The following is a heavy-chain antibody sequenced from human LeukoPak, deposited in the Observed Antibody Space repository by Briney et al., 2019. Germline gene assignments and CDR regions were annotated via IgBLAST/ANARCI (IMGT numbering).Heavy chain of an antibody. V-gene: IGHV4-30-4*01. Sequence: SETLSLTCSVSGGSISSGDYYWSWIRQPPGKGLEYIGYIYYSGSTYYNPSLRGRVTISVDTSKNQFSLNLSSVTAADTAVYYCARGYSLDYWGQGTLVTVSS. D-gene: IGHD5-18*01. CDR1: GGSISSGDYY. J-gene: IGHJ4*02. CDR2: IYYSGST. CDR3: ARGYSLDY.